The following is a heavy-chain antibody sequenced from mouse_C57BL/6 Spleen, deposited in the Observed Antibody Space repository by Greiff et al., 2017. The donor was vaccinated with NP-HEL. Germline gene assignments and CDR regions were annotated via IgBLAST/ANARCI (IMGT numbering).Heavy chain of an antibody. D-gene: IGHD1-1*01. J-gene: IGHJ1*03. V-gene: IGHV1-18*01. CDR1: GYTFTDYN. CDR2: INPNNGGT. Sequence: EVQLQQSGPELVKPGASVKIPCKASGYTFTDYNMDWVKQSNGKSLEWIGDINPNNGGTIYNQKFKGKATLTVDKSSSTAYMERRSLTSEDTAVYYCARVRYGYFDVWGTGTTVTVSS. CDR3: ARVRYGYFDV.